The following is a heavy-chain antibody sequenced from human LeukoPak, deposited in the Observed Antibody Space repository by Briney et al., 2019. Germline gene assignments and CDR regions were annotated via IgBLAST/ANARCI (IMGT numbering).Heavy chain of an antibody. J-gene: IGHJ4*02. CDR2: INAGNGNT. Sequence: GASVKVSCKASGYTFTSYAMHWVRQAPGQRLEWMGWINAGNGNTKYSQKFQGRVTMTRNTSISTAYMELSSLRSEDTAVYYCARGLYGSGSLPNDYWGQGTLVTVSS. CDR3: ARGLYGSGSLPNDY. D-gene: IGHD3-10*01. CDR1: GYTFTSYA. V-gene: IGHV1-3*01.